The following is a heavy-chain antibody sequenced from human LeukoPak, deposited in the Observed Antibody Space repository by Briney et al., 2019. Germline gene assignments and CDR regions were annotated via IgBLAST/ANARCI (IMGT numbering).Heavy chain of an antibody. J-gene: IGHJ4*02. V-gene: IGHV3-23*01. CDR3: AKGLGGSNGLDY. CDR1: GFTFSSYA. D-gene: IGHD1-26*01. Sequence: GGSLTLSCAASGFTFSSYAMSWVRQAPGKGLEWVSAISGSGGSTYYADSVKGRFTISRDNSKNTLYLQMNSLRAEDTAVYYCAKGLGGSNGLDYWGQGALVTVSS. CDR2: ISGSGGST.